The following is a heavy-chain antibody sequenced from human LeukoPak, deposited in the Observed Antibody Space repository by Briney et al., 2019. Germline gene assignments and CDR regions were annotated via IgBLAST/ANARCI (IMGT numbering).Heavy chain of an antibody. CDR1: GGSFSGYY. Sequence: SETLSLTCAVYGGSFSGYYWSWIRQPPRKGLEWIGEINHSGSTNYNPSLKSRVTISVDTSKNQFSLKLSSVTAADTAVYYCASSSYDSRSFDYWGQGTLVTVSS. CDR3: ASSSYDSRSFDY. D-gene: IGHD3-22*01. CDR2: INHSGST. J-gene: IGHJ4*02. V-gene: IGHV4-34*01.